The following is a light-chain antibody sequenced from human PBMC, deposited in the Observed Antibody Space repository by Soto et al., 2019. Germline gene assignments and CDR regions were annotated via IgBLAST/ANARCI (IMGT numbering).Light chain of an antibody. CDR1: QSISSW. V-gene: IGKV1-5*01. Sequence: DIQMTQSPSTLSASVGDKVIITCRASQSISSWLAWYQQKPGKAPKLLIFDASSLESGVPPRFSGSGSGTEFTLTISSLQPDDFAIYYCQQYNSYSRTFGQGTKVEIK. CDR2: DAS. CDR3: QQYNSYSRT. J-gene: IGKJ1*01.